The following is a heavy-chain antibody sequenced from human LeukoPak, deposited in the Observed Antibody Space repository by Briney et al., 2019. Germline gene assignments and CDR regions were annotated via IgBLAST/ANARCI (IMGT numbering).Heavy chain of an antibody. CDR3: ARGAPYCSSTSCYALTFDS. J-gene: IGHJ3*02. CDR2: ISASNGNT. CDR1: GYTITSYG. Sequence: GSVKVSCKASGYTITSYGIIWVRQAPPQGLAWMGWISASNGNTNYAQKLRGRVTVTTDTSTSTGYMELRSLRSDDTAVYYCARGAPYCSSTSCYALTFDSWGQGTMVSVSS. D-gene: IGHD2-2*01. V-gene: IGHV1-18*01.